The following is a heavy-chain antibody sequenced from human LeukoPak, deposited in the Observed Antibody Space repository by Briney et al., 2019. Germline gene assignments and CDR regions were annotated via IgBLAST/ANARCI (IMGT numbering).Heavy chain of an antibody. CDR2: IYYSGST. D-gene: IGHD5-18*01. CDR3: ARTWIPVPFDY. V-gene: IGHV4-39*01. CDR1: GGSISSSSYY. Sequence: SETLSLTCTVSGGSISSSSYYWGWVRQPPGKGLEWMGSIYYSGSTYYNASLKSRGTISVDPSKTQFSLKLSSVTAADTAVYYCARTWIPVPFDYWGEGTLVTVSS. J-gene: IGHJ4*02.